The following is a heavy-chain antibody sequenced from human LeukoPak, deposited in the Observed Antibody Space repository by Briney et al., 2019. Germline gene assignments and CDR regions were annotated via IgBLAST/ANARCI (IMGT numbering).Heavy chain of an antibody. V-gene: IGHV4-59*01. Sequence: SETLSLTCSVSGASISSYYWSWIRQPPGKGLEWIGSVYYSGSTNYNPSLKSRVTISIDTSKNQFSLKLTSVTAADTAVYYCAGDSSGWLYVDYWGQGTLVTVSS. CDR3: AGDSSGWLYVDY. D-gene: IGHD6-19*01. CDR1: GASISSYY. J-gene: IGHJ4*02. CDR2: VYYSGST.